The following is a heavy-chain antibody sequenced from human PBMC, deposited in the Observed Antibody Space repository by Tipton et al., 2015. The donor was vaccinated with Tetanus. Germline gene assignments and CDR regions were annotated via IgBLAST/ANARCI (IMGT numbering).Heavy chain of an antibody. CDR2: THPSDSDS. V-gene: IGHV5-51*01. Sequence: QLVQSGAEVKKPGESLKISCKASGYSFTYWVCWVRQMRGKSLEWMGITHPSDSDSRDSTSIEGQVTISAGRSISTAYLQWSSLKASDTAMYYCARLTPQGFFDYWGQGTLVTVSS. CDR3: ARLTPQGFFDY. CDR1: GYSFTYW. J-gene: IGHJ4*02.